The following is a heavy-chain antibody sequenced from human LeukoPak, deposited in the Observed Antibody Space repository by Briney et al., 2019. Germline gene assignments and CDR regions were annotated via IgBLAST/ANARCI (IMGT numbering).Heavy chain of an antibody. CDR3: ARDRRCCSSTSCFNWFDP. J-gene: IGHJ5*02. Sequence: SQTLSLTCTVSGGSISSGGYYWSWIRQHPGKGLEWIGYIYYSGSTYYNPSLKSRVTISVDTSKNQFSLKLSSVTAADTAVYYCARDRRCCSSTSCFNWFDPWGQGTLVTVSS. CDR2: IYYSGST. V-gene: IGHV4-31*03. D-gene: IGHD2-2*01. CDR1: GGSISSGGYY.